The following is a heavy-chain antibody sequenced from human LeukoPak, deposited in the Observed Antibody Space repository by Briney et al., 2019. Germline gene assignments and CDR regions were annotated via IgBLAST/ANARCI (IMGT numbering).Heavy chain of an antibody. CDR3: ARDSGAYSGSYYDY. D-gene: IGHD1-26*01. CDR1: GGSISSGSYY. V-gene: IGHV4-61*02. Sequence: SETLSLTCTVSGGSISSGSYYWSWIRQPAGKGLEWIGRIYTSGSTNYNPSLKSRVTISVDTSKNQFSLKLSSVTAADTAVYYCARDSGAYSGSYYDYWGQGTLVTVSS. J-gene: IGHJ4*02. CDR2: IYTSGST.